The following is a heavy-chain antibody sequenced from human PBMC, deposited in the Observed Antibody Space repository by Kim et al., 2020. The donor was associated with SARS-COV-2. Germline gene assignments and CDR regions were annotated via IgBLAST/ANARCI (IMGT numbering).Heavy chain of an antibody. Sequence: GESLKISCKGSGYSFTSYWIGWVRQMPGKGLEWMGIIYPGDSDTRYSPSFQGQVTISADKSISTAYLQWSSLKASDTAMYYCARQSKGYCSSTSCYVVYGMDVWGQGTTVTVSS. V-gene: IGHV5-51*01. CDR1: GYSFTSYW. CDR2: IYPGDSDT. J-gene: IGHJ6*02. D-gene: IGHD2-2*01. CDR3: ARQSKGYCSSTSCYVVYGMDV.